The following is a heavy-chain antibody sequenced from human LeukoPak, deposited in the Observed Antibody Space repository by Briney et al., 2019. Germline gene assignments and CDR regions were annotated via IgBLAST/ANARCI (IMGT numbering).Heavy chain of an antibody. J-gene: IGHJ4*02. CDR1: GYTFTRYY. CDR3: APDLRGSASSLDD. Sequence: GASVKVSCKASGYTFTRYYMHWVRQAPGQGLEWMGIINPSDGVIDYAQKFQDRVTMTRDTSTSTVYMELSSLRSEDTAVYYCAPDLRGSASSLDDWGQGTLVTVSS. D-gene: IGHD6-25*01. V-gene: IGHV1-46*01. CDR2: INPSDGVI.